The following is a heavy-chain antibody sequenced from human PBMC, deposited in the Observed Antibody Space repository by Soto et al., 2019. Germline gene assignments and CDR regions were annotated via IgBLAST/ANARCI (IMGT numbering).Heavy chain of an antibody. Sequence: HPGGSLRLSCAASGFTFSSYSMNWVRQAPGKGLEWVSYISSSSSTIYYADSVKGRFTISRDNAKNSLYLQMNSLRAEDTAVYYCASHYDFWSGRSFDYWGQGTLVTVSS. J-gene: IGHJ4*02. V-gene: IGHV3-48*01. D-gene: IGHD3-3*01. CDR3: ASHYDFWSGRSFDY. CDR1: GFTFSSYS. CDR2: ISSSSSTI.